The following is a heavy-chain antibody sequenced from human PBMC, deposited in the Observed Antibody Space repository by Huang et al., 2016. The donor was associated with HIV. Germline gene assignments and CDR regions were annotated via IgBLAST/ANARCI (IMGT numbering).Heavy chain of an antibody. CDR3: AREFCGGDCFRSRDAFDI. D-gene: IGHD2-21*02. CDR1: GFTVSSNY. J-gene: IGHJ3*02. Sequence: EVQLVESGGGLIQPGGSLRLSFSVSGFTVSSNYMSWVRQAPGNGLEWVSVIHNGGNTYYADSVKGRFAISRDNFKNTRYLQMNSLRAEDTAVYYCAREFCGGDCFRSRDAFDIWGQGTMVTVAS. V-gene: IGHV3-53*01. CDR2: IHNGGNT.